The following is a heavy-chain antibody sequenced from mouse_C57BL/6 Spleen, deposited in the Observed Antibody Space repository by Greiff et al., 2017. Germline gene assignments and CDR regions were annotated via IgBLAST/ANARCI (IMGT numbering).Heavy chain of an antibody. V-gene: IGHV1-52*01. J-gene: IGHJ3*01. CDR3: ARSEMVTTGPWFAY. D-gene: IGHD2-2*01. CDR1: GYTFTSYW. CDR2: IDPSDSET. Sequence: QVQLKQPGAELVRPGSSVKLSCKASGYTFTSYWMHWVKQRPIQGLEWIGNIDPSDSETHYNQKFKDKATLTVDKSSSTAYMQLSSLTSEDSAVYYCARSEMVTTGPWFAYWGQGTLVTVSA.